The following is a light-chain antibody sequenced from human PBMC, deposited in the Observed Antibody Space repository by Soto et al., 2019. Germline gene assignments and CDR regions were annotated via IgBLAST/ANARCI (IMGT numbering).Light chain of an antibody. CDR2: GXX. CDR3: QQYGSSPQT. J-gene: IGKJ1*01. Sequence: EIVLTQSPGTLSLSPGERATLSCRASQSVSSSYLAWYQQKPGQAPRXXXYGXXSRETGIPERFSGSGSGTDFTLTISRLEPEDFAVYYCQQYGSSPQTFGQVTKVEIK. V-gene: IGKV3-20*01. CDR1: QSVSSSY.